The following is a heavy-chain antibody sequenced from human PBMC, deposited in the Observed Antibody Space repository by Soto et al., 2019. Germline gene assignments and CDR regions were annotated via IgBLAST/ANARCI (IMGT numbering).Heavy chain of an antibody. J-gene: IGHJ5*02. CDR3: ASLNLSFDP. Sequence: QVQLQESGPGLVKPSQTLSLTCTVSGASISSGDSFWSWIRQPPGKGLEWIAYIYSSGSTYYNPSLTRRVAISIDTSKNQSSLNLSSLTAADTAVYYCASLNLSFDPWGQGTLVTVSS. V-gene: IGHV4-30-4*01. CDR1: GASISSGDSF. CDR2: IYSSGST.